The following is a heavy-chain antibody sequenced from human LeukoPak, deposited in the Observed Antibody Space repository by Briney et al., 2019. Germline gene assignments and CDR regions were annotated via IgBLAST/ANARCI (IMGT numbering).Heavy chain of an antibody. Sequence: GGSLRLSCAASGFTFSGYCMSWIRQAPGKGLEWVSNIKQDGGEKYYVDSGKGRFTISRDNAKNSLYLQMNSLRAEDTAVYYCARDRGFGQADVWGKGTTVTVSS. CDR1: GFTFSGYC. CDR2: IKQDGGEK. CDR3: ARDRGFGQADV. D-gene: IGHD3-10*01. V-gene: IGHV3-7*01. J-gene: IGHJ6*04.